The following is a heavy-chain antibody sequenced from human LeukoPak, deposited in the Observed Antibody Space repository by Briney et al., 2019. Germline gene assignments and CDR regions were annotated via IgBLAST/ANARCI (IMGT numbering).Heavy chain of an antibody. D-gene: IGHD6-13*01. V-gene: IGHV3-11*03. CDR2: ISSSSTYT. J-gene: IGHJ4*02. CDR1: GFTFSDYY. Sequence: GGSLRLSCAASGFTFSDYYMSWIRQAPGKGLEWVSYISSSSTYTNYADSVKGRFTISRDNAKNSLYLQMNSLRAEDTAVYYCARYIAAAGPFFDYWGQGTLVTVSS. CDR3: ARYIAAAGPFFDY.